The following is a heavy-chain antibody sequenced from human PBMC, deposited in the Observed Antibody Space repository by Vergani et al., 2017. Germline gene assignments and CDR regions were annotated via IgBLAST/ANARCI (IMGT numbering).Heavy chain of an antibody. Sequence: EVQLVESGGGLVQPGGSLRLSCAASGFTFSSYWMSWVRQVPGKGLEWVANIMPDGSATMYADSLRGRFSISRDNAKNSLHLHMSSLRVEDTAVYFCAKSGFVGAFETWGQGTMVTVSS. J-gene: IGHJ3*02. D-gene: IGHD6-6*01. V-gene: IGHV3-7*01. CDR2: IMPDGSAT. CDR1: GFTFSSYW. CDR3: AKSGFVGAFET.